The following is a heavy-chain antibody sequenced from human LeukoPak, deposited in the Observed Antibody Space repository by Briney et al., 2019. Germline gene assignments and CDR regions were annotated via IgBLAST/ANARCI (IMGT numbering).Heavy chain of an antibody. Sequence: SETLSLTCTVSDGSISSSSYYWGWIRQPPGKGLEWIGNIYYSGSTYYNPSLKSRVTISVDTSKNQFSLKLSSVTAADTAVYYCARLGVYCSSTSCYYFDYWGQGTLVTVSS. J-gene: IGHJ4*02. CDR3: ARLGVYCSSTSCYYFDY. CDR2: IYYSGST. D-gene: IGHD2-2*01. V-gene: IGHV4-39*01. CDR1: DGSISSSSYY.